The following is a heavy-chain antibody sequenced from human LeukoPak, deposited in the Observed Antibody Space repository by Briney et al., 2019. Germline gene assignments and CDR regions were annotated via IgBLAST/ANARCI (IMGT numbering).Heavy chain of an antibody. D-gene: IGHD6-13*01. J-gene: IGHJ4*02. CDR1: GASIENRY. Sequence: PSETLSLTCTVSGASIENRYGSWIRQPAGKGLEWIGRFEPSGTTKYNPSLKSRITMSVDTSKNQFSLELNSVTAADTAVYYCAKEGAAAGPDFDLWGQGTLVIVSS. CDR2: FEPSGTT. V-gene: IGHV4-4*07. CDR3: AKEGAAAGPDFDL.